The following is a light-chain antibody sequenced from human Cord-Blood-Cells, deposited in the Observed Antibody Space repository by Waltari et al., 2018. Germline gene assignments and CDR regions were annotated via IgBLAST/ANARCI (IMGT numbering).Light chain of an antibody. Sequence: QTVVTQEPSFSVSPGGTVTLTCGLSSGSVSTSYYPSWYQQTPGQAPRTLIYGTNTRSSGVPDRFSGSILGNKAALTITGAQADDESDYYCVLYMGSGNYVCGTGTKVTVL. V-gene: IGLV8-61*01. CDR1: SGSVSTSYY. CDR2: GTN. CDR3: VLYMGSGNYV. J-gene: IGLJ1*01.